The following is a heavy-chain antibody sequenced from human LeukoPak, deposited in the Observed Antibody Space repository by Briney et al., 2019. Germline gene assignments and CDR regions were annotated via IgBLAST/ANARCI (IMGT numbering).Heavy chain of an antibody. D-gene: IGHD6-13*01. V-gene: IGHV3-30*03. CDR2: ISYDGSNK. CDR3: ARVGYTSYYYYGMDV. Sequence: PGRSLRLSCAASGFTFSNYGMHWVRQAPGKGLEWVAVISYDGSNKYYADSVKGRFTISRDNSKNTLYLQMNSLRAEDTAVYYCARVGYTSYYYYGMDVWGQGTTVTVSS. J-gene: IGHJ6*02. CDR1: GFTFSNYG.